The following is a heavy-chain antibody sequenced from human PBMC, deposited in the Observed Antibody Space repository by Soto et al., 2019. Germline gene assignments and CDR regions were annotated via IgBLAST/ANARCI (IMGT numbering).Heavy chain of an antibody. CDR2: INAGNGNT. J-gene: IGHJ5*02. Sequence: ASVKVSCKASGYTFTSYAMHWVRQAPGQRLEWMGWINAGNGNTKYSQKFQGRVTITRDTSASTAYMELSSLRSEDTAVYYCARGALVGARTYNWFDPWGQGTLVTVPS. D-gene: IGHD1-26*01. V-gene: IGHV1-3*01. CDR1: GYTFTSYA. CDR3: ARGALVGARTYNWFDP.